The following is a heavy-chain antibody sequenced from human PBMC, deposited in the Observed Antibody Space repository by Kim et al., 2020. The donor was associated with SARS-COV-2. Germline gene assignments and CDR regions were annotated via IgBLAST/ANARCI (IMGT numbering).Heavy chain of an antibody. D-gene: IGHD2-2*02. CDR2: VYYTGAT. CDR3: ARHFRGTYIRFLGLYQFDS. V-gene: IGHV4-39*01. CDR1: GGSISSSGHY. Sequence: SETLSLTCTVSGGSISSSGHYWGWIRQPPGKGLEWIGSVYYTGATYYDPSLKSRVTISVDTSKNQFSLKLSSMTAADTAVYYCARHFRGTYIRFLGLYQFDSWGQGTLVTVSS. J-gene: IGHJ4*02.